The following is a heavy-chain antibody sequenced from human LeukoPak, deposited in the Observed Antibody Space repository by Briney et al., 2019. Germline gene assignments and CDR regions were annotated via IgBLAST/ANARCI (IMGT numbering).Heavy chain of an antibody. V-gene: IGHV4-38-2*02. D-gene: IGHD6-13*01. CDR2: IYHSGST. CDR1: GYSISSGYY. J-gene: IGHJ5*02. CDR3: ARAYSSSWYFNWFDP. Sequence: RSSETLSLTCTVSGYSISSGYYWAWIRQPPGQGLEWIGNIYHSGSTYYNPSLKSRVTISVDTSKNQFSLQLTSVTAADTAVYYCARAYSSSWYFNWFDPWGQGTLVTVSS.